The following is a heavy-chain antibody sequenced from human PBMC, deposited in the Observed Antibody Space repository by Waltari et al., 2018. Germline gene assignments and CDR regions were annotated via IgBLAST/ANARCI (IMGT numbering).Heavy chain of an antibody. V-gene: IGHV1-69*10. CDR3: APDWSGGREENAF. CDR1: GGTFSSYA. J-gene: IGHJ4*02. CDR2: ISAILAIA. Sequence: QVQLVQSGAEVKKPGSSVKVSCKASGGTFSSYAISWVRQAPGQGLEWTGGISAILAIANYAHKFQGRVTITADKSTSPAYMELSSTRAEDTAVYYCAPDWSGGREENAFWGQGTLVTVSS. D-gene: IGHD2-15*01.